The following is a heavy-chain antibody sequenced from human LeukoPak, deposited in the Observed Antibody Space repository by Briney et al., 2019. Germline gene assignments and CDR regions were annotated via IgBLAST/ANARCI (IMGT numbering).Heavy chain of an antibody. Sequence: GGSLRLSCAASGFTYSTFEMNWVRQAPGKGLEWISYINSGGDTIYYADSVKGRFTVSRDNAKNSLYLQMNSLRAEDTAVYYCAKAGGFGELLSHYYFDYWGQGTLVTVSA. D-gene: IGHD3-10*01. J-gene: IGHJ4*02. CDR3: AKAGGFGELLSHYYFDY. CDR1: GFTYSTFE. V-gene: IGHV3-48*03. CDR2: INSGGDTI.